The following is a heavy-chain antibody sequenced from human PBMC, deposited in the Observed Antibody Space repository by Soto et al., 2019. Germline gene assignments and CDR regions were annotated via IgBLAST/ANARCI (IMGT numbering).Heavy chain of an antibody. CDR3: AREVRGGFTGIFDQ. J-gene: IGHJ4*02. V-gene: IGHV4-4*07. Sequence: QVQLQGSGPGQVKPSETLSLTYTVSGDSISDYFYWSWIRQPAGKGLEWIGRFYTDGTTKYNPSLKDCITRSIDKPKNQFSLRLSSVTAADTAVYYFAREVRGGFTGIFDQWGRGSRVTVSS. D-gene: IGHD2-15*01. CDR2: FYTDGTT. CDR1: GDSISDYFY.